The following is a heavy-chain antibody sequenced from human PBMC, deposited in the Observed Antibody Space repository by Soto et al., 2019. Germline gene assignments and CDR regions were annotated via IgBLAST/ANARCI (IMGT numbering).Heavy chain of an antibody. CDR1: GGTFSSYA. CDR2: IIPIFGTA. D-gene: IGHD3-22*01. Sequence: SVKVSCKASGGTFSSYAISWVRQAPGQGLEWMGGIIPIFGTANYAQKFQGRVTITADKSTSTAYMELSSLRSEDTAVYYCAREVRLLLYGINWFDPWGQGTLATVSS. CDR3: AREVRLLLYGINWFDP. V-gene: IGHV1-69*06. J-gene: IGHJ5*02.